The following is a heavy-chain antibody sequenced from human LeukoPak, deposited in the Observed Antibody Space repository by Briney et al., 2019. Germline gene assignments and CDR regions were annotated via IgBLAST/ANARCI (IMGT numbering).Heavy chain of an antibody. CDR1: GFTFSTYE. D-gene: IGHD3-22*01. J-gene: IGHJ3*02. CDR2: ISGSSINT. Sequence: GGSLRLSCAASGFTFSTYEMNWVRQAPGKGLEWGSYISGSSINTFYADSVQGRFTISRDNAKNSLFLQMNSLRAEDTALYHCARAMVFNYYDSSGYYYDAFDIWGQGTMVTVSS. V-gene: IGHV3-48*03. CDR3: ARAMVFNYYDSSGYYYDAFDI.